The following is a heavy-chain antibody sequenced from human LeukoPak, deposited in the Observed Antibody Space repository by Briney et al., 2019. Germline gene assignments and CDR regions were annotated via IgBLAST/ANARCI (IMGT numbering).Heavy chain of an antibody. CDR2: INHSGST. J-gene: IGHJ5*02. D-gene: IGHD3-10*01. CDR3: ARKSRKIMIRGVFNWFDP. CDR1: GYSISSGYY. Sequence: PSETLSLTCTVSGYSISSGYYWGWIRQPPGKGLEWIGEINHSGSTSYNPSLKSRVTISVDTSKNQFSLKLSSVTAADTAVYYCARKSRKIMIRGVFNWFDPWGQGTLVTVSS. V-gene: IGHV4-38-2*02.